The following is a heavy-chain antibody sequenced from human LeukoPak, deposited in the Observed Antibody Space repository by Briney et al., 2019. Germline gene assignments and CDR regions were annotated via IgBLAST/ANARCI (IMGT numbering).Heavy chain of an antibody. CDR3: ATTFPYCGDGTCAL. CDR1: GLRFSSHW. D-gene: IGHD2-21*01. J-gene: IGHJ4*02. Sequence: GGSLRLSCAASGLRFSSHWMSWVRQAPGKGLEWVANINQDGNRVNYVNSVKGRVSISRDNANNALFLQIHSLRVEDTAIYYCATTFPYCGDGTCALGGQGAQVTVSS. V-gene: IGHV3-7*01. CDR2: INQDGNRV.